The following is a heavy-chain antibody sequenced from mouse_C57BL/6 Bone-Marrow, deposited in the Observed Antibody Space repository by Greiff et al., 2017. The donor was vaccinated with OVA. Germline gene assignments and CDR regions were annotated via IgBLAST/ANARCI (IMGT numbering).Heavy chain of an antibody. J-gene: IGHJ4*01. CDR1: GYTFTSYW. Sequence: VQLQQPGAELVKPGASVKVSCKASGYTFTSYWMHWVKQRPGQGLEWIGRIHPSDSDTNSNQKFKGKATLTVAKSSSTAYMQLSSLTSEDSAVYYCAIGDYYGSSCLWYAMDYWGQGTSVTVSS. D-gene: IGHD1-1*01. CDR2: IHPSDSDT. V-gene: IGHV1-74*01. CDR3: AIGDYYGSSCLWYAMDY.